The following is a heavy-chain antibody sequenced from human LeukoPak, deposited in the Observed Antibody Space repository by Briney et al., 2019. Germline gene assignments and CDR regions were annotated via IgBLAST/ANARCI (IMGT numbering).Heavy chain of an antibody. Sequence: GGSLRLSCAASGFTFSSYAMGWVRQAPGKGLEWVSGISGSGGTTYYADSVRGRFTISRDNSRNTLYLQMNSRRVEETAVYYCAKLGSGRGDFDYWGQGTLVTVSS. V-gene: IGHV3-23*01. D-gene: IGHD3-10*01. J-gene: IGHJ4*02. CDR1: GFTFSSYA. CDR2: ISGSGGTT. CDR3: AKLGSGRGDFDY.